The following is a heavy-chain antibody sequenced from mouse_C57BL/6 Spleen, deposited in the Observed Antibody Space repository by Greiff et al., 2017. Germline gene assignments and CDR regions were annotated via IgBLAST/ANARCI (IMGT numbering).Heavy chain of an antibody. D-gene: IGHD2-1*01. CDR2: IRNKANGYTT. CDR1: GFTFTDYY. Sequence: DVMLVESGGGLVQPGGSLSLSCAASGFTFTDYYMSWVRQPPGKALEWLGFIRNKANGYTTEYSASVKGRFTISRDNSKSILYLQRNALRAEDSATYYCARLYGNYVWYFDVWGTGTTVTVSS. V-gene: IGHV7-3*01. J-gene: IGHJ1*03. CDR3: ARLYGNYVWYFDV.